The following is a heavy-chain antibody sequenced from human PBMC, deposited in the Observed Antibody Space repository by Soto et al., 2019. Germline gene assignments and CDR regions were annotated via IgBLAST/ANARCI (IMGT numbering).Heavy chain of an antibody. J-gene: IGHJ6*02. CDR1: GFTFSSYA. CDR3: AKALGPHYYYGMDV. Sequence: PGGSLRLSCAASGFTFSSYAMSWVRQAPGKGLEWVSVISGGGGSTYYADSVKGRFTISRDNSKNTLYLQMNSLRADDTAVYYCAKALGPHYYYGMDVWGQGTTVTVSS. CDR2: ISGGGGST. V-gene: IGHV3-23*01.